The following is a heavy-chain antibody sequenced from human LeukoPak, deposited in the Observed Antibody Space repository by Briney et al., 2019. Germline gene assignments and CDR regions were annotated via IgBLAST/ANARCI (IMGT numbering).Heavy chain of an antibody. V-gene: IGHV3-21*01. CDR2: ISSSSSYI. Sequence: TGGSLRLSCAASGFTFSSYSMNWVRQAPGKGLEWVSSISSSSSYIYYADSVKGRFTISRDNAKKMLYLQMNSLRAEDTAVYYCARTDVVVPAARYWGQGTLVTVSS. CDR1: GFTFSSYS. J-gene: IGHJ4*02. D-gene: IGHD2-2*01. CDR3: ARTDVVVPAARY.